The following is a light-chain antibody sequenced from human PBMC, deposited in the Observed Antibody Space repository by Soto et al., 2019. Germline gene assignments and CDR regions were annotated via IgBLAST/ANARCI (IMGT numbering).Light chain of an antibody. V-gene: IGKV3-11*01. CDR2: DAS. Sequence: ESVLTQSPATLSSSPGERATLSCRASPSVSNSLAWYQHKPGQAPRLLMYDASNRATGVPTRFSGSGSGTEFTPTISSLEHADVAVYYYQQRNQWPPVTFGGGTRVEIK. CDR3: QQRNQWPPVT. J-gene: IGKJ4*01. CDR1: PSVSNS.